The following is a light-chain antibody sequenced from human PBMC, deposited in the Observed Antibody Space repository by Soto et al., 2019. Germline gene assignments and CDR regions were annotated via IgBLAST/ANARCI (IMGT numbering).Light chain of an antibody. V-gene: IGKV3-11*01. CDR3: QQHSNWPVT. Sequence: EVVLTHSPATLSLSPGERATLSCRASQSVSNYLAWYQQKPGQAPRLLIYDASNRATGIPARFSGSGSGTDFALTISSLEPEDFTLYYCQQHSNWPVTFGQGTRLEIK. J-gene: IGKJ5*01. CDR2: DAS. CDR1: QSVSNY.